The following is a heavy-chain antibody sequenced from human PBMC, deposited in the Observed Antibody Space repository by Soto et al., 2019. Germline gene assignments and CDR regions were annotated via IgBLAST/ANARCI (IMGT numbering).Heavy chain of an antibody. D-gene: IGHD5-18*01. Sequence: GGSLRLSCAASGFTFSSYAMSWVRQAPGKGLEWVSAISGSGGSTYYADSVKGRFTISRDNSKNTLYLQMNSLRAEDTAVYYCATGGYSYGLQYYYYGMDVWGQGTTVTAP. V-gene: IGHV3-23*01. CDR1: GFTFSSYA. CDR3: ATGGYSYGLQYYYYGMDV. J-gene: IGHJ6*02. CDR2: ISGSGGST.